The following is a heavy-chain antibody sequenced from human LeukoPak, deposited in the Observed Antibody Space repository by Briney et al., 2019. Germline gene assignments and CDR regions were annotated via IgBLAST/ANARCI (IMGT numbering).Heavy chain of an antibody. J-gene: IGHJ5*02. CDR2: IYTSGST. CDR3: ARDARGTAAGTWFDP. Sequence: SETLSLTCTVSGGSISSYYWSWIRQPAGKGLEWIGRIYTSGSTNYNPSPKSRVTMSVDTSKNQSSLKLSSVTAADTAVYYCARDARGTAAGTWFDPWGQGTLVTVSA. CDR1: GGSISSYY. D-gene: IGHD6-13*01. V-gene: IGHV4-4*07.